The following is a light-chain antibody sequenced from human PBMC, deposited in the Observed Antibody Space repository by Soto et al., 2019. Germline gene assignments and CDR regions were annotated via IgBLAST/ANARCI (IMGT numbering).Light chain of an antibody. CDR1: QSIGTW. Sequence: DIQMTQSPSTLSVSVGDRVTITCRASQSIGTWLAWYQQKPGKAPKLLIYEASSLDTGVPSRFSGSGSGTEFTLTISSLQPDDFATYFCQQYNSYNTFGQGTKLEIE. CDR3: QQYNSYNT. J-gene: IGKJ2*01. CDR2: EAS. V-gene: IGKV1-5*03.